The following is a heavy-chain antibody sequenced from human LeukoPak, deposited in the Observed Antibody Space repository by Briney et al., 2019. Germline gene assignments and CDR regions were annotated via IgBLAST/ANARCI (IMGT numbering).Heavy chain of an antibody. V-gene: IGHV1-69*04. CDR1: GGTFSNYA. CDR3: ARGEGAIHYYYGMDV. Sequence: SVKVSCKASGGTFSNYAISWVRQAPGQGLEWMGRIIPILEITNYAQMFQGRVTITADKSTSTAYMGLSSLRSQDTAVYFCARGEGAIHYYYGMDVWGQGTTVTVSS. J-gene: IGHJ6*02. D-gene: IGHD4/OR15-4a*01. CDR2: IIPILEIT.